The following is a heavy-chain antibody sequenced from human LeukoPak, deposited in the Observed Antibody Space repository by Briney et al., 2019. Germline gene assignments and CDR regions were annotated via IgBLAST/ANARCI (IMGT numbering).Heavy chain of an antibody. V-gene: IGHV4-59*01. CDR1: GGSISSYD. CDR3: AKGGGSFDY. D-gene: IGHD2-15*01. J-gene: IGHJ4*02. Sequence: PSETLSLTCTVSGGSISSYDWSWVRQPPGKGLEWIGYIYYSVTTSYNPSLKSRVTISVDTSKNQFSLKLSSVTAADTAVYYCAKGGGSFDYWGQGTLVTVSS. CDR2: IYYSVTT.